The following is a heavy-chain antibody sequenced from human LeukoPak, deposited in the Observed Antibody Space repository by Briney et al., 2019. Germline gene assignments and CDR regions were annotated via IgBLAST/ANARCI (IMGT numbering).Heavy chain of an antibody. Sequence: SETLSLTCTVSGGSISSNTYYWGWLRQPPGRGLEWIGSIYYSGSTYYNPSLKSRVTISVNTSKNQFSLKLSSVTAADTAVYYCARGGFLEWLLWLDYWGQGTLVTVSS. CDR2: IYYSGST. CDR1: GGSISSNTYY. D-gene: IGHD3-3*01. J-gene: IGHJ4*02. CDR3: ARGGFLEWLLWLDY. V-gene: IGHV4-39*07.